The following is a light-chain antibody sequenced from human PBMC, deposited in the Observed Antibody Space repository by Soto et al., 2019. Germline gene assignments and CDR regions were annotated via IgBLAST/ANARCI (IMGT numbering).Light chain of an antibody. Sequence: QSALTRPASVSGSPGQSITISCTGTSSDVGGYNYVSWYQQHPGKAPKLMIYDVSYRPSGVSNRFSGSKSGNTASLTISGFQADHAAHYYFSSYTSSSTVVFGGGTKLTVL. CDR1: SSDVGGYNY. J-gene: IGLJ3*02. CDR3: SSYTSSSTVV. V-gene: IGLV2-14*03. CDR2: DVS.